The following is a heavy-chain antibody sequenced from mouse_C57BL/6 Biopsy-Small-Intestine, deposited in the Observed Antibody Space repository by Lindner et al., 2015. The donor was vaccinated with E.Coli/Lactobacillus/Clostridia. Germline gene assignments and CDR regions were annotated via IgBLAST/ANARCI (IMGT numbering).Heavy chain of an antibody. V-gene: IGHV3-5*01. CDR1: GISITTGNYR. J-gene: IGHJ4*01. D-gene: IGHD2-2*01. Sequence: VQLQESGPGLVKPSQTVFLTCTVTGISITTGNYRWSWIRQFPGNKLEWIGHIYYSGTITYNPSLTSRTTITRDTPKNQFFLEMNSLTAEDTATYYCARGYDPYYAMDYWGQGTSVTVSS. CDR3: ARGYDPYYAMDY. CDR2: IYYSGTI.